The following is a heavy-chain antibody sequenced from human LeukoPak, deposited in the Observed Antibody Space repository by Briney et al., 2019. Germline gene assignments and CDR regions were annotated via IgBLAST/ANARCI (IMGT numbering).Heavy chain of an antibody. Sequence: PSETLSLTCTVSGGSISGYYWSWIRQPPGKGLEWIGEINHSGSTNYNPSLKSRVTISVDTSKNQFSLKLSSVTAADTAVYYCAREGYSYGSHFDYWGQGTLVTVSS. CDR1: GGSISGYY. CDR3: AREGYSYGSHFDY. D-gene: IGHD5-18*01. CDR2: INHSGST. V-gene: IGHV4-34*01. J-gene: IGHJ4*02.